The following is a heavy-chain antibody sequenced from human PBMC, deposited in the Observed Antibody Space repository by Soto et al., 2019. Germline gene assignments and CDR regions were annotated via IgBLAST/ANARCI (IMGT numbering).Heavy chain of an antibody. CDR2: IRPDGSET. V-gene: IGHV3-7*03. CDR1: GFTFTDFY. J-gene: IGHJ4*02. D-gene: IGHD4-17*01. Sequence: EVQLVQSGGRVVQPGWSLRLACVASGFTFTDFYMNWVRQPPGKGPEWVATIRPDGSETNYVASVKGRFTTSRDNAKNPLFPQMNRLRAHDTGVYYCAGWVGHDYDDWCQGSLVTVPS. CDR3: AGWVGHDYDD.